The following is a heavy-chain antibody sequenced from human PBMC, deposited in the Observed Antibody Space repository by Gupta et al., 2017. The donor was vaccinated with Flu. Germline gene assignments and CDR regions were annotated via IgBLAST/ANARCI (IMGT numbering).Heavy chain of an antibody. J-gene: IGHJ6*02. CDR1: GFTFDDYA. Sequence: EVQVVESGGALVQPGRSLRLCCAASGFTFDDYAMHWVRQAPGKGLEWVSGISWNSGGIGYADSVKGRFTISRDNAKNSLYLQMDSLRPDDTALYYCVKGGSGGRYYGMDVWGQGTTVTVSS. CDR2: ISWNSGGI. V-gene: IGHV3-9*01. D-gene: IGHD3-10*01. CDR3: VKGGSGGRYYGMDV.